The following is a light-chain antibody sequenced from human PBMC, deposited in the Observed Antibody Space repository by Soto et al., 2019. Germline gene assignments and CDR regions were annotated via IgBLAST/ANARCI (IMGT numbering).Light chain of an antibody. CDR1: QNINKN. Sequence: DIQMSQSPSSLSASVGDSVTISCRASQNINKNLNWYQQKSGKAPSLLIYEASTFQSGVPSRFSGSGSGTDFTLAITNLQPEDFATYYCQQSFHTPYTFGLGTKLEI. CDR2: EAS. CDR3: QQSFHTPYT. V-gene: IGKV1-39*01. J-gene: IGKJ2*01.